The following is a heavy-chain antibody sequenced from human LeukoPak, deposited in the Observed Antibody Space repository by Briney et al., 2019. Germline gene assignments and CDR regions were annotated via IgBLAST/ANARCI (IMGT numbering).Heavy chain of an antibody. V-gene: IGHV1-69*05. Sequence: SVKVSCKAAGATFSSYAISWVRQAPGQGPEWMGGIIPIFGTANYAQKFQGRVTITTDESTSTAYMELSSLRSEDTAVYYCARGAFYDSSGSPLGTWGQGTLVTVSS. CDR2: IIPIFGTA. CDR1: GATFSSYA. CDR3: ARGAFYDSSGSPLGT. J-gene: IGHJ5*02. D-gene: IGHD3-22*01.